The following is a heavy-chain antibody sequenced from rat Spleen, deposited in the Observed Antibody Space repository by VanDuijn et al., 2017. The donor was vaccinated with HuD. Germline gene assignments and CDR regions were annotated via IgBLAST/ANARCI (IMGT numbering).Heavy chain of an antibody. V-gene: IGHV5-7*01. CDR2: ISYDGSTP. J-gene: IGHJ2*01. Sequence: EVQLVESGGGIVQPGRSMKLSCAASGFTFSNYAMVWVRQAPTKGLKWVASISYDGSTPYYRDSVKGRFTISRDNAKSTLYLQMDSLRSEDTATYYCTRGYYFDYWGQGVMVTVSS. CDR1: GFTFSNYA. CDR3: TRGYYFDY.